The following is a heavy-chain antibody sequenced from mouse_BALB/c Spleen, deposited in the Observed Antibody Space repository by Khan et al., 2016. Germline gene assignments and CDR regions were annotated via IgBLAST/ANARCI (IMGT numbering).Heavy chain of an antibody. CDR1: GYTFTNYG. CDR2: INTYTGEP. V-gene: IGHV9-3-1*01. J-gene: IGHJ1*01. Sequence: QIQLVQSGPELKKPGETVKISCKASGYTFTNYGMNWVKQAPGKGLKWMGWINTYTGEPTYADDFKGRFAFSLETSASTAYLQINNLKNEDTATYSSARPVMTLYWYFDGWGAGTTVTVSS. CDR3: ARPVMTLYWYFDG.